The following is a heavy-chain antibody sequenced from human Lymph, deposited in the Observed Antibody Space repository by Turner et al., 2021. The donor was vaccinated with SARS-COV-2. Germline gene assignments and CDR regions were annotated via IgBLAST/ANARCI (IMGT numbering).Heavy chain of an antibody. V-gene: IGHV1-2*02. CDR1: GYTFTGYY. D-gene: IGHD3-3*01. J-gene: IGHJ6*02. CDR2: INPNSGGT. Sequence: QVPLVQSGAAVKKPGASVTVSCKASGYTFTGYYMHWVRQAPGQGLEWMGWINPNSGGTNYAQKFQGRVTMTRDTSTSTAYMELSRLRSDDTAVYYCARDVERYNDFWSGYSGGYGLDVWGQGTTVTVSS. CDR3: ARDVERYNDFWSGYSGGYGLDV.